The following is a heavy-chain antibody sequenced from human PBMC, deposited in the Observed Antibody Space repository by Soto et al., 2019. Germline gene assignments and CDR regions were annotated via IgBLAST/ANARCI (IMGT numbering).Heavy chain of an antibody. CDR1: GGSISSGGYY. Sequence: QVQLQESGPGLVKPSRTLSLTCTVSGGSISSGGYYWSWIRQHPGKGLEWIGYIYYSGSTYYNPSLKSRVTISVDTSKNQFSLKLSSVTAADTAVYYCARTAGYYDSSGYYLDIWGQGTMVTVSS. D-gene: IGHD3-22*01. CDR3: ARTAGYYDSSGYYLDI. V-gene: IGHV4-31*03. CDR2: IYYSGST. J-gene: IGHJ3*02.